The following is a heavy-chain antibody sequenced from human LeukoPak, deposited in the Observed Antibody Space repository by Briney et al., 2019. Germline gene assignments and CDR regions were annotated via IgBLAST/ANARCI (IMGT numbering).Heavy chain of an antibody. J-gene: IGHJ6*04. CDR3: ARGLRYHYGMDV. V-gene: IGHV3-21*01. CDR2: TSSSSNYI. CDR1: GFIFSSYS. Sequence: GGSLRLSCAASGFIFSSYSMKWVRQPPGEVLEWVSSTSSSSNYIYYADSVKGRFTTSRDNAKNSLYLQRNSRRAEDTAVYYCARGLRYHYGMDVWGEGTTVTASS.